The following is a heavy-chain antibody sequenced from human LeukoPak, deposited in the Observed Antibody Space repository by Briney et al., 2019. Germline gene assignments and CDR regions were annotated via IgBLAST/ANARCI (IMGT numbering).Heavy chain of an antibody. V-gene: IGHV1-69*13. D-gene: IGHD3-10*01. J-gene: IGHJ5*02. Sequence: SVKVSCKASGGTFSSYAISWVRQAPGQGLEWMGGIIPIFGTANYAQKFQGRVTITADESTSTAYMELSSLRSEDTAVYYCARDLVGYIGSGSYYNPKSNWFDPWGQGTLVTVSS. CDR1: GGTFSSYA. CDR3: ARDLVGYIGSGSYYNPKSNWFDP. CDR2: IIPIFGTA.